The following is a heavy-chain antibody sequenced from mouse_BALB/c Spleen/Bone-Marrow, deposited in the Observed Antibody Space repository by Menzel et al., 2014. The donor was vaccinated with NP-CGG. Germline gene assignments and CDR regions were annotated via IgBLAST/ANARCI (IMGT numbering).Heavy chain of an antibody. J-gene: IGHJ3*01. CDR2: IAPANGNT. D-gene: IGHD1-3*01. Sequence: DVKLQESGAELVKPGASVKLSCTASGFNIKDAYMHWVKQRPAQGLEWIGRIAPANGNTEYDPKFLDKATITADTSSNTAYLQHSSLTSEDTRVYYCARSAGEVNYWGQGTLGTVSA. CDR3: ARSAGEVNY. CDR1: GFNIKDAY. V-gene: IGHV14-3*02.